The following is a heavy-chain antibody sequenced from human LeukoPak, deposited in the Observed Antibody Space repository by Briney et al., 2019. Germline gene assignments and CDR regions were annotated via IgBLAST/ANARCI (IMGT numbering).Heavy chain of an antibody. CDR1: GYTFTSYG. J-gene: IGHJ4*02. V-gene: IGHV1-69*13. CDR2: IIPIFGTA. CDR3: ARSALGYGDYERLRVFDY. D-gene: IGHD4-17*01. Sequence: SVKVSCKASGYTFTSYGISWMRQAPGQGLEWMGGIIPIFGTANYAQKFQGRVTITADESTSTAYMELSSLRSEDTAVYYCARSALGYGDYERLRVFDYWGQGTLVTVSS.